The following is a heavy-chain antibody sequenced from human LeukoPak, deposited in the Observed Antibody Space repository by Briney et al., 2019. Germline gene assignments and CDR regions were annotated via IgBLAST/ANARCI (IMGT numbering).Heavy chain of an antibody. D-gene: IGHD7-27*01. CDR2: IKTDGSTT. J-gene: IGHJ4*02. V-gene: IGHV3-74*01. Sequence: PGGSLRLSCAASGFIFSDYWMHWVRQAPGKGLVWVSRIKTDGSTTSYADSVRGRFTISRDNARNTLYLQMNSLRAEDTAVYYCARRSPWGYSLGFDYWGQGTLVTVSS. CDR1: GFIFSDYW. CDR3: ARRSPWGYSLGFDY.